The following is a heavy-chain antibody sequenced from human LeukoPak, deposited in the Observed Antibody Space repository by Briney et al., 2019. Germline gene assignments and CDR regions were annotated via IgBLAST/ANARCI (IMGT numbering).Heavy chain of an antibody. D-gene: IGHD2-2*02. V-gene: IGHV3-11*01. J-gene: IGHJ4*02. CDR3: AKDVRRAEYCSATTCYTSSFDS. CDR1: GFTFSDYY. Sequence: PGGSLRLSCAASGFTFSDYYMSWIRQAPGKGLEWVSYTSSSGSTIYYADSVKGRFTISRDNAKNSLYLQMNSLRAEDTAVYYCAKDVRRAEYCSATTCYTSSFDSWGQGTLVTVSS. CDR2: TSSSGSTI.